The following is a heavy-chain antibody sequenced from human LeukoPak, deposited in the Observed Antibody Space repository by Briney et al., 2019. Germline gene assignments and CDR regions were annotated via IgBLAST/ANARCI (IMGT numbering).Heavy chain of an antibody. J-gene: IGHJ4*02. D-gene: IGHD4-17*01. CDR3: ARGLSGYGDPLDY. CDR1: GGSISSGGYS. Sequence: SETLSLTCTVSGGSISSGGYSWSWIRQHPGKGLEWIGYIYYSGSTYYNPSLKSRVTISVDTSKNQFSLKLSSVTAADTAVYYCARGLSGYGDPLDYWGQGTLVTVSS. V-gene: IGHV4-31*03. CDR2: IYYSGST.